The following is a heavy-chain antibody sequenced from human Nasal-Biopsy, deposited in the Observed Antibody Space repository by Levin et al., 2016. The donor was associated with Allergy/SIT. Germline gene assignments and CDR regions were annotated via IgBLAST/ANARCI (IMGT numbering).Heavy chain of an antibody. Sequence: SETLSLTCSVSGDSISSGSYSWNWVRQHPGKGLEWIGYGNTYNPSLKSRLSTSEDTSRNQFSLSLRSVTAADTAIYYCARVRWVYCGGPRNCHGAFDYWGQGILVTVSS. J-gene: IGHJ4*02. D-gene: IGHD2-21*01. CDR1: GDSISSGSYS. CDR3: ARVRWVYCGGPRNCHGAFDY. V-gene: IGHV4-31*03. CDR2: GNT.